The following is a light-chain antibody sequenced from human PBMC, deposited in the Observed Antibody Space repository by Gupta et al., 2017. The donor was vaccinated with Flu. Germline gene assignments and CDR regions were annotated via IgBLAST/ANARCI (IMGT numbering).Light chain of an antibody. CDR1: QGISNY. CDR3: EQLYNYPLT. CDR2: AAS. J-gene: IGKJ4*01. V-gene: IGKV1-9*01. Sequence: DIQLTKSPSFLSASVGYRLTITCRASQGISNYLAWYHQRPGKAPKLLIYAASTLQSGVPSRFSGSGSGAEFTLTISSLQPEDFATYYCEQLYNYPLTFGGGTKVEIK.